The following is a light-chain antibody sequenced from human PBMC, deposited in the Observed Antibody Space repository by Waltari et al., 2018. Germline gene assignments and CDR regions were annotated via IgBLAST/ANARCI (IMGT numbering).Light chain of an antibody. J-gene: IGKJ1*01. CDR1: QSLLHSSGNTF. CDR2: LVS. Sequence: DIVMTQSPLSLSVTPGEPASIFCRSSQSLLHSSGNTFLAWYLQKPWKSPQLLIYLVSNRASVVPDRFSGRGSGTDFTLKISREEAEDVGVYFCMQARQTPWTFGQGTKVEIK. CDR3: MQARQTPWT. V-gene: IGKV2-28*01.